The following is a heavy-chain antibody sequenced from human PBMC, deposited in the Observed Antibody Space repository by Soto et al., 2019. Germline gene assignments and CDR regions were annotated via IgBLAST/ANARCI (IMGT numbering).Heavy chain of an antibody. J-gene: IGHJ6*02. CDR2: TSYDGSKK. V-gene: IGHV3-30*18. Sequence: QVQLVESGGGVVQPGRSLRLSCAASGFTFSDYGMHWVRQAPGKGLEWVAVTSYDGSKKYYADSVKGRFTISKDNSKNTVYLQMNSLRIEDTAVYRCAKWGLSGHGMDVWGQGTTVTVSS. CDR1: GFTFSDYG. CDR3: AKWGLSGHGMDV. D-gene: IGHD7-27*01.